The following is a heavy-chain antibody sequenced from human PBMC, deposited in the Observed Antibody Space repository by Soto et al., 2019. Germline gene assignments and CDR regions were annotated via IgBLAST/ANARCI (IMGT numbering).Heavy chain of an antibody. CDR3: ASIRVRWQYDAFDI. V-gene: IGHV4-34*01. J-gene: IGHJ3*02. CDR1: GGSFSGYY. CDR2: INHSGST. D-gene: IGHD4-17*01. Sequence: PSETLSLTCAVYGGSFSGYYWSWIRQPPGKGLEWIGEINHSGSTNYNPSLKSRVTISVDTSKNQFSLKLSSVTAADTAVYYCASIRVRWQYDAFDIWGQGTMVTVSS.